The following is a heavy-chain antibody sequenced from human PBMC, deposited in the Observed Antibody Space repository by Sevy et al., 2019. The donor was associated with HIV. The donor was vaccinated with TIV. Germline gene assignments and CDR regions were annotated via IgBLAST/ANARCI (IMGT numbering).Heavy chain of an antibody. CDR2: IRSETYGETT. D-gene: IGHD2-21*02. CDR3: TRRARPVYGDHLNLY. V-gene: IGHV3-49*03. CDR1: GFTFGDYA. Sequence: GGSLRLSCTASGFTFGDYAMSWFRQAPGRGLEWVGFIRSETYGETTEYAVSVKGRFTVSRDDSKSIVYLQMNSLKTEDTAVYYCTRRARPVYGDHLNLYWGQGTLVTVSS. J-gene: IGHJ4*02.